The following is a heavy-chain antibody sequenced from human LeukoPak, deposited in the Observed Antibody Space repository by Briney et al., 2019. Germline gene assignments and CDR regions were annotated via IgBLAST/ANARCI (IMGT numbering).Heavy chain of an antibody. CDR1: GGSISSYY. J-gene: IGHJ4*02. CDR3: ARDRGYHSGSYYRYFDY. CDR2: IYYSGST. V-gene: IGHV4-59*01. Sequence: SETLSLTCTVSGGSISSYYWSRIRQPPGKGLEWIGYIYYSGSTNYNPSLKSRVTISVDTSRNQFSLKLSSVTAADTAVYYCARDRGYHSGSYYRYFDYWGQGTLVTVSS. D-gene: IGHD1-26*01.